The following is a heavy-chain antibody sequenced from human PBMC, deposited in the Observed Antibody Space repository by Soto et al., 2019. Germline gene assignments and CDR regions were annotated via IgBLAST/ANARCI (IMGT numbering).Heavy chain of an antibody. CDR2: IYWDDDK. CDR1: GFSLTTSGVG. CDR3: AHRVLRTVFGLVTTTAIYFDF. J-gene: IGHJ4*02. Sequence: QITLNESGPTVVRPTETLTLTCRFSGFSLTTSGVGVGWVRQSPGKAREWLALIYWDDDKRYSESLKSRLTITKDTSQYQVVLTVANLVPTDTVTYYCAHRVLRTVFGLVTTTAIYFDFWGQGTPVAVSS. D-gene: IGHD3-3*01. V-gene: IGHV2-5*02.